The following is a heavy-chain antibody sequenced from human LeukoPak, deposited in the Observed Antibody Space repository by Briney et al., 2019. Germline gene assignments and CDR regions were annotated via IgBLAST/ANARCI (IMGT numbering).Heavy chain of an antibody. V-gene: IGHV3-30-3*01. J-gene: IGHJ4*02. CDR1: GFTFSSYA. CDR2: ISYDGSNK. CDR3: ARDRVGATGF. Sequence: TGGSLRLSGAASGFTFSSYAMHWVRQAPGKGLEWVAGISYDGSNKYYADSVKGRFTISRDNSKNTLYLQMNSLRAEDTAVYYCARDRVGATGFWGQGTLVTVSS. D-gene: IGHD1-26*01.